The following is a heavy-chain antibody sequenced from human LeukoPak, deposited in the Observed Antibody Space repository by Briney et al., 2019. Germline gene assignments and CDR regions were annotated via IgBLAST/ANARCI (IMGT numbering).Heavy chain of an antibody. Sequence: GRSLRLSCAASGFTFSGYAMHWVRQAPGKGLEWVAVISYDGSNKYYADSVKGRFTISRDNSKNTLYLQMNSLRAEDTAVYYCATFYHDTSGYGGNAFDIWGQGTMVTVSS. CDR2: ISYDGSNK. V-gene: IGHV3-30-3*01. J-gene: IGHJ3*02. CDR1: GFTFSGYA. D-gene: IGHD3-22*01. CDR3: ATFYHDTSGYGGNAFDI.